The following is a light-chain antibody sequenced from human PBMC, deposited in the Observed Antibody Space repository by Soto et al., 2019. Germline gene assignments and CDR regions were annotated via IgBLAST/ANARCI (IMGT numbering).Light chain of an antibody. V-gene: IGKV1-9*01. Sequence: DIQLTQSPSFLSASVGDTVTITCRASQGMSTYLAWYQQKPGKVPKLLLRSASTLQSGVPPRFSGGGSGTEFTLTISTLQPDDSGIYYCQQLNGYQLAFGGGTDVEIK. CDR2: SAS. J-gene: IGKJ4*01. CDR1: QGMSTY. CDR3: QQLNGYQLA.